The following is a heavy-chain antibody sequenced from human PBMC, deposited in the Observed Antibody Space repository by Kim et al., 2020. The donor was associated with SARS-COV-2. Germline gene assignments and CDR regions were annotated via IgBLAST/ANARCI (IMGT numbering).Heavy chain of an antibody. D-gene: IGHD6-19*01. CDR2: VNNNNNP. CDR1: GFTFSRRA. V-gene: IGHV3-23*05. J-gene: IGHJ4*02. Sequence: GGSLRLSCAASGFTFSRRAMSWVRQVPGKGLEWIASVNNNNNPYYADSVKGRFTVSRDNTKDTFYLQMNSLRADDTALYYCAKDHTSSGWPTFDSWGQGT. CDR3: AKDHTSSGWPTFDS.